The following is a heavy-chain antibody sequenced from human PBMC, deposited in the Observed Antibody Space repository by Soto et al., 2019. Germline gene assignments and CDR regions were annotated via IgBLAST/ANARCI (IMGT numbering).Heavy chain of an antibody. CDR3: AKARVYYDFDY. D-gene: IGHD3-10*01. CDR1: GFTFSSYA. Sequence: SLRLSCAASGFTFSSYAISWVRQAPGQGLEWVSTITDGGRTTYYADSVKGRFTISRDNFKNTVDLQMSSLRAEDAAVYFCAKARVYYDFDYWGQGTLVTV. J-gene: IGHJ4*02. CDR2: ITDGGRTT. V-gene: IGHV3-23*01.